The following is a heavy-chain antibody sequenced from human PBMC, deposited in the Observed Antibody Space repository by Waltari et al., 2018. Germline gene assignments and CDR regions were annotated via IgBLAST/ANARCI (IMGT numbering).Heavy chain of an antibody. D-gene: IGHD3-3*01. Sequence: QVQLVQSGAEVKKPGSSVKVSCKASGGPFSSYAISWVRQAPGHGLEWMGGIIPIFGTANYAQKFQGRVTITADESTSTAYMELSSLRSEDTAVYYCARTQYYDFWSGYSPDYWGQGTLVTVSS. V-gene: IGHV1-69*13. CDR2: IIPIFGTA. CDR3: ARTQYYDFWSGYSPDY. CDR1: GGPFSSYA. J-gene: IGHJ4*02.